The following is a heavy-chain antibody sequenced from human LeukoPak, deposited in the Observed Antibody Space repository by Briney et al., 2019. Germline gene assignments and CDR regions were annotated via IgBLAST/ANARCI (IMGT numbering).Heavy chain of an antibody. J-gene: IGHJ4*02. V-gene: IGHV4-31*02. Sequence: SWXXXXXGXXLEXIGYIYYSGSTYYNPSLKSRVTISVDTSKNQFSLKLSSVTAADTAVYYCARGPGGYSYGCDYWGQGTLVTVSS. D-gene: IGHD5-18*01. CDR2: IYYSGST. CDR3: ARGPGGYSYGCDY.